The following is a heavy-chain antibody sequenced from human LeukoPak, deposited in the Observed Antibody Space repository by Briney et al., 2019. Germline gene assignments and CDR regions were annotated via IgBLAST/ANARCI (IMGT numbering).Heavy chain of an antibody. CDR2: ISGSGGST. D-gene: IGHD3-22*01. J-gene: IGHJ4*02. V-gene: IGHV3-23*01. CDR1: GFTFSSYA. Sequence: GGSLRLSCAASGFTFSSYAMSWVRQAPGKGLEWVSAISGSGGSTYYADSVKGRFTISRDNSKNTLYLQMNSLRAEDTAVYYCAKDSLPSWYYYDSSGYCRLLYFDYWGQGTLVTVSS. CDR3: AKDSLPSWYYYDSSGYCRLLYFDY.